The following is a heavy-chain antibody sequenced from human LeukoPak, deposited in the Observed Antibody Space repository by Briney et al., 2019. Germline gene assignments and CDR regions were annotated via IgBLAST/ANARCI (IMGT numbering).Heavy chain of an antibody. CDR3: ARRLRQNLFDP. CDR2: IYYSGSS. CDR1: GVSISSDH. V-gene: IGHV4-59*08. D-gene: IGHD4-17*01. J-gene: IGHJ5*02. Sequence: TSETLSLTCTVSGVSISSDHWSWIRLPPGKGLEWIGYIYYSGSSNYNPSLKSRVTMSVDTSKNQFSLKLTSVTAADTAVYYCARRLRQNLFDPWGQGTLVTVSS.